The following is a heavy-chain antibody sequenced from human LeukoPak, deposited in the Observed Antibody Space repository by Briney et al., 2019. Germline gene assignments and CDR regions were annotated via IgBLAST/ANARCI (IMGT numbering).Heavy chain of an antibody. CDR1: GLTFSRYW. CDR3: AREEPAHDY. CDR2: IKQDGSEK. V-gene: IGHV3-7*01. J-gene: IGHJ4*02. D-gene: IGHD1-14*01. Sequence: PGGSLRLSCVASGLTFSRYWMSWVRQAPGKGLEWVANIKQDGSEKYYVDSVKGRFTISRDNAKNSLYLQMNSVRAEDTAVYYCAREEPAHDYWGQGTLVTVSS.